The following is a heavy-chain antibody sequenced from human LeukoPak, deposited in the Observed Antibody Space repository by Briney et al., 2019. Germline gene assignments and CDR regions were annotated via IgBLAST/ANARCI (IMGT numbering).Heavy chain of an antibody. J-gene: IGHJ6*04. CDR3: ARDPPAYCGGDCAAGMDV. V-gene: IGHV3-48*01. D-gene: IGHD2-21*01. CDR2: ISSISSTI. CDR1: GFTFSSYS. Sequence: GGSLRLSCAASGFTFSSYSMNWVRQAPGKGLEWVSYISSISSTIYYADSVKGGFTISRDNAKNSLYLQMNSLRAEDTAVYYCARDPPAYCGGDCAAGMDVWGKGTTVTVSS.